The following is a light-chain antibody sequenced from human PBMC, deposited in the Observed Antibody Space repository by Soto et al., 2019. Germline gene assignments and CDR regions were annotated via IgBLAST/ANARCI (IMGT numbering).Light chain of an antibody. CDR2: EVS. J-gene: IGLJ2*01. CDR1: SSDVGGYNY. Sequence: QSALTQPASVSGSPGQSITISCSGTSSDVGGYNYVSWYQQHPGKAPKLMIYEVSYRPSGVSNRFSGSKSGNTASLTISGLQAEDEADYYCNSYTSSTTLLFGGGPNLTVL. CDR3: NSYTSSTTLL. V-gene: IGLV2-14*01.